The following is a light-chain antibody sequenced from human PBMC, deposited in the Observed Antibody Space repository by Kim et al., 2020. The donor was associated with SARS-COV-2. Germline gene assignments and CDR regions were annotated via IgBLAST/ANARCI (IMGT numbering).Light chain of an antibody. Sequence: QSALTQPASVSGSPGQSITISCTGTSSDVGSYNSVSWYQQHPGKAPKLMIFEVSNRPSGVSNRFFGSKSGNTASLTISGLQAEDEADYYCKSYTTTSTLVFGTGTKV. CDR2: EVS. CDR1: SSDVGSYNS. J-gene: IGLJ1*01. CDR3: KSYTTTSTLV. V-gene: IGLV2-14*01.